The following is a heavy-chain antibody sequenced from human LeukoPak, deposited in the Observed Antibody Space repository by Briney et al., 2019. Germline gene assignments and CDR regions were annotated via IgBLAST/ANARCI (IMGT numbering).Heavy chain of an antibody. CDR1: GFTFSSYE. CDR3: ARDPYSGGYGDSYYYYMDV. J-gene: IGHJ6*03. V-gene: IGHV3-48*03. Sequence: GGSLRLSCAASGFTFSSYEMNWVRQAPGKGLEWVSYISSSGSTIYYADSVKGRFTISRDNAKNSLYLQMNSLRGEDTAIYYCARDPYSGGYGDSYYYYMDVWGKGTTVTISS. CDR2: ISSSGSTI. D-gene: IGHD1-26*01.